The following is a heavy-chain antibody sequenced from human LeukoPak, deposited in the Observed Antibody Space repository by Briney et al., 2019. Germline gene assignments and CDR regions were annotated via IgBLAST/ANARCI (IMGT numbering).Heavy chain of an antibody. CDR3: ARALGGPRDYYYGVDV. CDR2: IYYSGST. D-gene: IGHD3-16*01. J-gene: IGHJ6*02. Sequence: PSETLSLTCTVSGGSISSGDYYWSWIRQPPGKGLEWIGYIYYSGSTYYNPSLKSRVTISVDTSKNQFSLKLSSVTAADTAVYYCARALGGPRDYYYGVDVWGQGTTVTVSS. CDR1: GGSISSGDYY. V-gene: IGHV4-30-4*01.